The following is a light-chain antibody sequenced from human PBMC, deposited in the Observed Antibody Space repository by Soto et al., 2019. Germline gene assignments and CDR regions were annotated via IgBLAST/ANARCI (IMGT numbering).Light chain of an antibody. Sequence: SYELTQPPSVSVSPGQTARITCSGDALPKQYAYWYQQKPGQAPVLGIYKDSERPSGIPERFSGSSSGTTVTLTISGVQAEDEADYYCQSADSSGTYVVFGGGTKLIVL. J-gene: IGLJ2*01. V-gene: IGLV3-25*03. CDR2: KDS. CDR1: ALPKQY. CDR3: QSADSSGTYVV.